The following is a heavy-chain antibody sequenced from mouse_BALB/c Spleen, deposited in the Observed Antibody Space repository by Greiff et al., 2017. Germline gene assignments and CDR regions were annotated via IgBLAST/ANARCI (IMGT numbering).Heavy chain of an antibody. V-gene: IGHV2-9*02. CDR1: GFSLTSYG. CDR2: IWAGGST. D-gene: IGHD2-1*01. CDR3: ARRNGNYYYAMDY. J-gene: IGHJ4*01. Sequence: VQRVESGPGLVAPSQSLSITCTVSGFSLTSYGVHWVRQPPGKGLEWLGVIWAGGSTNYNSALMSRLSISKDNSKSQVFLKMNSLQTDDTAMYYCARRNGNYYYAMDYWGQGTSVTVSS.